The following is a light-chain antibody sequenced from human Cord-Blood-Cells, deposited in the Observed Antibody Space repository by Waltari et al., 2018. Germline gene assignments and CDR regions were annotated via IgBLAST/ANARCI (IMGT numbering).Light chain of an antibody. CDR1: SSDVGGYNY. Sequence: QSALTQPRSVSGSPGQSVTISCTGPSSDVGGYNYVSWYQQHPGKAPKLMIYDVSKRPSGVPDRCSGSKSGNTASLTISGLQAEDESDYYCCSYAGSYTGVFGGGTKLTVL. V-gene: IGLV2-11*01. J-gene: IGLJ3*02. CDR3: CSYAGSYTGV. CDR2: DVS.